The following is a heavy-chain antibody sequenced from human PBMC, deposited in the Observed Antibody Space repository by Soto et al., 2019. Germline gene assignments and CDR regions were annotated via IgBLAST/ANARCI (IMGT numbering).Heavy chain of an antibody. D-gene: IGHD5-18*01. CDR3: ATEGYSYSGRHYYYGMHV. J-gene: IGHJ6*02. Sequence: QRGGSLRLSCAASGFTFSSYEMNWVRQAPGKGLEWVSYISSSGSTIYYADSVKGRFTISRDNAKNSLYLQMNSLRAEDTAVYYCATEGYSYSGRHYYYGMHVWGQATTVTVSS. V-gene: IGHV3-48*03. CDR1: GFTFSSYE. CDR2: ISSSGSTI.